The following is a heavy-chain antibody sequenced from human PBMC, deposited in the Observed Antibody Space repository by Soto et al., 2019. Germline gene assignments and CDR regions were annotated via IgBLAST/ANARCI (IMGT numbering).Heavy chain of an antibody. CDR3: ARERGPYSGYDSRHFHY. V-gene: IGHV3-53*01. Sequence: PGGSLRLSCAASGFTVSSNYMSWVRQAPGKGLEWVSVIYSGGSTYYADSVKGRFTISRDNSKNTLYLQMTSLRAEDTAVYYCARERGPYSGYDSRHFHYCGQGTLVTVSS. J-gene: IGHJ4*02. CDR1: GFTVSSNY. D-gene: IGHD5-12*01. CDR2: IYSGGST.